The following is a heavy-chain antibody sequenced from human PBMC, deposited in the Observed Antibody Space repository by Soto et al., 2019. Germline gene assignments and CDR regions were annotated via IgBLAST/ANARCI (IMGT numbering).Heavy chain of an antibody. V-gene: IGHV3-21*01. D-gene: IGHD2-15*01. Sequence: GALRLSCAASGFTFSSYSMNWVRQAPGKGLEWVSSISSSSSYIYYADSVKGRFTISGDNAKNSLYLQMNSLRAEDTAVYYCARDSLLEIDYWGQGTLVTVSS. J-gene: IGHJ4*02. CDR3: ARDSLLEIDY. CDR2: ISSSSSYI. CDR1: GFTFSSYS.